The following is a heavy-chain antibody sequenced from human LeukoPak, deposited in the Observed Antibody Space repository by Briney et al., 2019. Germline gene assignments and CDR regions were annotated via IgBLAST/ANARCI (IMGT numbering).Heavy chain of an antibody. CDR1: GGSISSYY. V-gene: IGHV4-4*07. J-gene: IGHJ4*02. Sequence: PSETLSLTCTVSGGSISSYYWSWIRQPAGKGLEWIGRIYTSGSANYNPSLKSRVTMSVDTSKNQFSLKLSSVTAADTAVYYCARGSNWNDGYYFDYWGQGTLVTVSS. CDR3: ARGSNWNDGYYFDY. CDR2: IYTSGSA. D-gene: IGHD1-20*01.